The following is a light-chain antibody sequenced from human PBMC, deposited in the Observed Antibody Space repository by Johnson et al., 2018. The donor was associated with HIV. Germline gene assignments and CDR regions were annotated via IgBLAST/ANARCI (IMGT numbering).Light chain of an antibody. Sequence: QSVLTQPPSVSAAPGQKVTISCSGSSSKIGNKYVSWYQQLPGTAPKVLIYDNSKRPSGIPDRFSGSKSGTSSTLVITGLQTGDEADYYCATWDDSLNGYVFGTGTKVTIL. V-gene: IGLV1-51*01. CDR1: SSKIGNKY. CDR3: ATWDDSLNGYV. CDR2: DNS. J-gene: IGLJ1*01.